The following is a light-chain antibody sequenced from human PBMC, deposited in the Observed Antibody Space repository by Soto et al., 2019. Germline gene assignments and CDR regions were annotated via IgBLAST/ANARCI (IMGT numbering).Light chain of an antibody. J-gene: IGKJ4*01. V-gene: IGKV1-9*01. CDR1: QDISDY. Sequence: DIQLTQSPSFLSASVGDRVTITCRASQDISDYLAWYQQKPGKAPKLLIYTASLLQSGVPSRFSGSASGTQFTLTISSLQPEDFATYYCQQFNIYPLTFGGGTKVEMK. CDR3: QQFNIYPLT. CDR2: TAS.